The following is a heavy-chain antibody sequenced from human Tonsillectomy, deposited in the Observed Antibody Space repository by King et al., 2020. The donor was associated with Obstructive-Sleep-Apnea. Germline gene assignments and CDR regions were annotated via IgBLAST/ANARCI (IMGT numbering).Heavy chain of an antibody. CDR3: ARQGRNASGTDYPEAGLDL. J-gene: IGHJ3*01. Sequence: VQLVQSGAEAKKPGESLKISCSGSGFSFSRHWIAWVRQMPGKGLEWMGIIYPGDSDTRYSPTFRGQVAFSVDRSSSTAFLQYNNLRASDTAIFYCARQGRNASGTDYPEAGLDLWGQGTMVTVSS. D-gene: IGHD6-19*01. V-gene: IGHV5-51*01. CDR2: IYPGDSDT. CDR1: GFSFSRHW.